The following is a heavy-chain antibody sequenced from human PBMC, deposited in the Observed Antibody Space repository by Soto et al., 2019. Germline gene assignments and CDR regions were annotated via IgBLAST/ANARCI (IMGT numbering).Heavy chain of an antibody. CDR2: ISGSGGST. Sequence: GGSLRLSCAASGFTFSSYVISWIRQAPGKGLEWVSAISGSGGSTDYADSVKGRFTISRDNSRKTLYLQMNSLRAEDTAVYYCATFGPAAMDYYYFYGMDVWRQGTTVTVSS. CDR3: ATFGPAAMDYYYFYGMDV. D-gene: IGHD2-2*01. J-gene: IGHJ6*02. CDR1: GFTFSSYV. V-gene: IGHV3-23*01.